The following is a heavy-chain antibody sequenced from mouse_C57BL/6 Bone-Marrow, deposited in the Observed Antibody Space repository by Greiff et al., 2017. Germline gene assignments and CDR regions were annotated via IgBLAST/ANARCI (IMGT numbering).Heavy chain of an antibody. D-gene: IGHD1-2*01. V-gene: IGHV1-63*01. CDR3: ARGGYGGYAMDY. CDR1: GYTFTNYW. Sequence: VQLQQSGAELVRPGTSVKMSCKASGYTFTNYWIGWAKQRPGHGLEWIGGIYPGGGYTNYNEKFKGKATLTADKSSSTAYMQFSSLTSEDSAIYYCARGGYGGYAMDYWGQGTSVTVSS. CDR2: IYPGGGYT. J-gene: IGHJ4*01.